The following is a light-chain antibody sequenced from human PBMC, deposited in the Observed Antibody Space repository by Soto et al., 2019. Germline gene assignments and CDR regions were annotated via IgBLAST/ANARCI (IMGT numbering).Light chain of an antibody. CDR2: EVS. Sequence: QSALTQPPSASGSPGQSVTISCTGTSSDIGAYNYVSWYQQHPGKAPKLMIHEVSKRPSGVPDHFSGSKSGNTASLTVSGLQAEDEADYSCSSYAGSNDRWVFGGGTKLTVL. J-gene: IGLJ3*02. CDR1: SSDIGAYNY. V-gene: IGLV2-8*01. CDR3: SSYAGSNDRWV.